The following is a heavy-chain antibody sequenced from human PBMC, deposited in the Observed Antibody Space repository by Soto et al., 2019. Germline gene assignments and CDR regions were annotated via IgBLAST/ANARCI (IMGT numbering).Heavy chain of an antibody. CDR3: ARDDSSGYYTTPADYFDY. CDR1: GFTFSSYA. J-gene: IGHJ4*02. D-gene: IGHD3-22*01. V-gene: IGHV3-30-3*01. CDR2: ISYDGSNK. Sequence: QVQLVESGGGVVQPGRSLRLSCAASGFTFSSYAMHWVRQAPGKGLEWVAVISYDGSNKYYADSVKGRFTISRDNSKNTLYLQMNSMRAEDTAVYYCARDDSSGYYTTPADYFDYWGQGTLVTVSS.